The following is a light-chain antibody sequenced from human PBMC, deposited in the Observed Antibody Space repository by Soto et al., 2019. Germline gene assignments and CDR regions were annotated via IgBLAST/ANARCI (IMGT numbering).Light chain of an antibody. J-gene: IGLJ1*01. CDR3: SSYAGSNNFV. CDR1: SSDVGGYNY. CDR2: EVS. Sequence: QSALTQPPSASGSPGQSVTISCTGTSSDVGGYNYVSWYQQHPGKAPKLMIYEVSERPSGVPDRFSGSKSSNTASLTVSGLQADDEADYYCSSYAGSNNFVFGAGNKVNVL. V-gene: IGLV2-8*01.